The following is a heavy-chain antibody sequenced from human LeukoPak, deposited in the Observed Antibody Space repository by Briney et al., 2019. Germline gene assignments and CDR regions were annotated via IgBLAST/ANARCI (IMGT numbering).Heavy chain of an antibody. CDR2: ICPGDSDT. CDR1: GYTFTNYW. J-gene: IGHJ5*02. CDR3: ARSVVVSPNWFDP. Sequence: GESLKISCEASGYTFTNYWFAWVRQLPGRGLEWMGMICPGDSDTRYNPSFLGQVTISADKSINTTYLQWSSLKASDTAIYYCARSVVVSPNWFDPWGQGTLVSVSS. V-gene: IGHV5-51*01. D-gene: IGHD2-15*01.